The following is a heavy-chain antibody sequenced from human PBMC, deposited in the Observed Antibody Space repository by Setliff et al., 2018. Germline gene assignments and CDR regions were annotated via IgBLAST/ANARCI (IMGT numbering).Heavy chain of an antibody. D-gene: IGHD2-21*01. CDR1: GYSFYTYW. J-gene: IGHJ4*02. V-gene: IGHV5-51*01. Sequence: PGESLKISCKGSGYSFYTYWIAWVRQMPGKGLEWMGSIYPSDSDTRYSPSFQGQVTISADKSISTAYLQWSSLKASDTAMYYCARHPPRGSDVYFDSWGQGTLVTVSS. CDR2: IYPSDSDT. CDR3: ARHPPRGSDVYFDS.